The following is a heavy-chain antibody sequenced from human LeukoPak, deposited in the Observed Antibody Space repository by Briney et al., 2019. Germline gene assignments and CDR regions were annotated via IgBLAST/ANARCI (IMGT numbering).Heavy chain of an antibody. CDR3: ARGPIAAAGDY. V-gene: IGHV1-18*01. CDR2: INANNGDT. D-gene: IGHD6-13*01. CDR1: GYTFTNYG. J-gene: IGHJ4*02. Sequence: GASVMVSCKASGYTFTNYGITWVRQAPGQGLEWMGWINANNGDTNYAQNLQGRVTMTRDTSTSTAYMEVRSLRSDDTAVYHCARGPIAAAGDYWGQGTLVTVSS.